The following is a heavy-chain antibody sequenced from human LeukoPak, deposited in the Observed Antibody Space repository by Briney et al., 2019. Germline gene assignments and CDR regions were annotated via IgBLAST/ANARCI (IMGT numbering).Heavy chain of an antibody. V-gene: IGHV3-9*01. CDR3: AKGYSSSPPSHFDY. D-gene: IGHD6-13*01. CDR2: ITWNSGTI. CDR1: GFIFDDYA. Sequence: GGSLRLSCAASGFIFDDYAMHWVRQAPGKGLEWVSSITWNSGTIGYADSVKGRFTISRDNAKNSLYLQMNSLSTEDTALYYRAKGYSSSPPSHFDYWGQGTLVTVSS. J-gene: IGHJ4*02.